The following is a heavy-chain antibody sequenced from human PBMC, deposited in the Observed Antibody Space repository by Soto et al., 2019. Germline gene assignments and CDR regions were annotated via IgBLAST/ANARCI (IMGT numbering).Heavy chain of an antibody. Sequence: GGSLRLSCAASGFSFSSYWMSWVRQAPGKGLEWVANIKQDGSEKYYVDSVKGRFTISRDNAKNSLYLQMNSLRAEDTAVYYCARQRGSFSMDVWGQGTTVTVS. D-gene: IGHD6-13*01. V-gene: IGHV3-7*01. J-gene: IGHJ6*02. CDR3: ARQRGSFSMDV. CDR2: IKQDGSEK. CDR1: GFSFSSYW.